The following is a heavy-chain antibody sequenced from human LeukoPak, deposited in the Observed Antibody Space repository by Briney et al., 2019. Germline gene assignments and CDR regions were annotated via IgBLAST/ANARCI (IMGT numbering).Heavy chain of an antibody. CDR2: IYYSGST. CDR3: ARRGPRNWFDP. J-gene: IGHJ5*02. CDR1: GGSISSYY. Sequence: SETLSLTCTVSGGSISSYYWSWIQQPPGKGLEWIGYIYYSGSTSYNPSLKSRVTISVDTSKNQFSLKLSSVTAADTAVYYCARRGPRNWFDPWGQGTLVTVSS. D-gene: IGHD2-15*01. V-gene: IGHV4-59*08.